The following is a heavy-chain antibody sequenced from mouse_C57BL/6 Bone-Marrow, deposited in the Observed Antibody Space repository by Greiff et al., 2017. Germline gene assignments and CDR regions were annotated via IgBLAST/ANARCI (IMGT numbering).Heavy chain of an antibody. CDR2: IDPSDSYT. D-gene: IGHD4-1*01. V-gene: IGHV1-69*01. Sequence: QVQLKQPGAELVMPGASVKLSCKASGYTFTSYWMHWVKQRPGQGLEWIGVIDPSDSYTNYNQKFKGKSTLTVDKSSSTAYMQLSSLTSEDSAVYYCASPPLTGRGAWFAYWGQGTLVTVSA. CDR3: ASPPLTGRGAWFAY. CDR1: GYTFTSYW. J-gene: IGHJ3*01.